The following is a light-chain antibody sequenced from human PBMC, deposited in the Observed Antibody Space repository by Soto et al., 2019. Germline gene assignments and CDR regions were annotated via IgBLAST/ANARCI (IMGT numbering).Light chain of an antibody. CDR1: QTISSG. CDR2: KAS. J-gene: IGKJ1*01. Sequence: DIQMTQSPSTLSGSVGDRVTITCRASQTISSGLAWYQQKPGKAPKLLIYKASTLKSGVTSRFSGSGSGTEFALTISSLQPDDVATYYCQHYNSYSEAFGQGTKVELK. V-gene: IGKV1-5*03. CDR3: QHYNSYSEA.